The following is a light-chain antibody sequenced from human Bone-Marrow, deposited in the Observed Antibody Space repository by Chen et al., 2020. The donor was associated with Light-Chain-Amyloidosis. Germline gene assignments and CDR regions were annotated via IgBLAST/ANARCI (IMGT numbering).Light chain of an antibody. V-gene: IGLV2-18*02. Sequence: QSALTQPPSVSGSPGQSVTISCTGTSGDVGRYDRVSWYQQSPGTAPKVIIFEVNNRPSGVPDRFSGSKSGNAASLTISGLQAEDEGEDYCSSYTSISTLIFGGGTKLTVL. J-gene: IGLJ2*01. CDR1: SGDVGRYDR. CDR3: SSYTSISTLI. CDR2: EVN.